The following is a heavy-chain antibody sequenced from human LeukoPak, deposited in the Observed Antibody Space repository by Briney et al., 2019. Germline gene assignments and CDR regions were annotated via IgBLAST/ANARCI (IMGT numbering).Heavy chain of an antibody. V-gene: IGHV3-48*03. CDR3: ARGGTLEYFQH. J-gene: IGHJ1*01. Sequence: GGSLRLSCAASGFTFSSYEMNWVRQTPGKGLEWVSYISSSGSTIYYADSVKGRFTISRDNAKNSLYLQMNSLRAEDTAVYYCARGGTLEYFQHWGQGTLVTVSS. CDR2: ISSSGSTI. CDR1: GFTFSSYE.